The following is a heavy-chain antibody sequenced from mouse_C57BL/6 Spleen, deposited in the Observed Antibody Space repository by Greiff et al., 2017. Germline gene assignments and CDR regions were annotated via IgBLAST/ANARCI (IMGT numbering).Heavy chain of an antibody. J-gene: IGHJ3*01. CDR3: AREWDYYGSSPFAY. D-gene: IGHD1-1*01. CDR1: GFTFSDYG. Sequence: EVKLVESGGGLVKPGGSLKLSCAASGFTFSDYGMHWVRRAPEKGLEWVAYISSGSSTIYYADTVKGRFTISRDNAKNTLFLQMTSLRSEDTAMYYCAREWDYYGSSPFAYWGQGTLVTVSA. V-gene: IGHV5-17*01. CDR2: ISSGSSTI.